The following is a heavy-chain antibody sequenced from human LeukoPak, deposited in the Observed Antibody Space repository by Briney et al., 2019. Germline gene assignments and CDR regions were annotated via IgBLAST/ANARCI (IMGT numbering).Heavy chain of an antibody. Sequence: GGSLRLSCAASGFTFSSYGMHWVRQAPGKGLEGVAFIRYDGSNKYYADSVKGRFTISRDNSKNTLYLQMNSLRAEDTAVYYCAKEKARYYYDSSGYSFDYWGQGTLVTVSS. CDR3: AKEKARYYYDSSGYSFDY. CDR2: IRYDGSNK. CDR1: GFTFSSYG. J-gene: IGHJ4*02. V-gene: IGHV3-30*02. D-gene: IGHD3-22*01.